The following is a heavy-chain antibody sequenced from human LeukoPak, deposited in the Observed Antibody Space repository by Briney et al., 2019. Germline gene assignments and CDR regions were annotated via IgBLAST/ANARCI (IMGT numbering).Heavy chain of an antibody. CDR3: AKASSPDY. CDR2: ISYDGSNK. CDR1: GFTFSSYG. J-gene: IGHJ4*02. V-gene: IGHV3-30*18. D-gene: IGHD6-6*01. Sequence: GGSLRLSCAASGFTFSSYGMHWVRQAPGKGLEWVAVISYDGSNKYYADSVKGRFTISRDNSMNTLYLQMNSLRAEDTAVCYCAKASSPDYWGQGTLVTVSS.